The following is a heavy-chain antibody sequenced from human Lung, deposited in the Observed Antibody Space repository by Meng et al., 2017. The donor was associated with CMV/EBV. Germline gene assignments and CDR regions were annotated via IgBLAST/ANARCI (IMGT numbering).Heavy chain of an antibody. CDR2: ISGSGGST. D-gene: IGHD3-3*01. J-gene: IGHJ4*02. V-gene: IGHV3-23*01. CDR1: GFTFSSYA. CDR3: AKDRPMYYDFWSGLDY. Sequence: GGSLRLXXAASGFTFSSYAMSWVRQAPGKGLEWVSAISGSGGSTYYADSVKGRFTISRDNSKNTLYLQMNSLRAEDTAVYYCAKDRPMYYDFWSGLDYWGQGTLVTVSS.